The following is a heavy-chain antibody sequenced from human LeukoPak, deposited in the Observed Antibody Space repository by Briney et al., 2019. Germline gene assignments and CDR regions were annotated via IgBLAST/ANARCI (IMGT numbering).Heavy chain of an antibody. V-gene: IGHV1-69*13. Sequence: SVKLSCKASGGTLSTYSISWVRQAPGQGLEWMGGLIPIFNTINYAQRFQGRVTRTADESTNTAYMELSSLRSEDTAVYYCARGLSRWSTPTSSYYYRMDVWGQGTTVAVSS. CDR1: GGTLSTYS. CDR3: ARGLSRWSTPTSSYYYRMDV. D-gene: IGHD4-23*01. CDR2: LIPIFNTI. J-gene: IGHJ6*02.